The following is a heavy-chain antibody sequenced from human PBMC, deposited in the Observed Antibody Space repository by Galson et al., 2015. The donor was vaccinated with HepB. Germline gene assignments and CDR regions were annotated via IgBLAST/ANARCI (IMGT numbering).Heavy chain of an antibody. CDR2: ISWNSGII. CDR1: GFTFDDYA. CDR3: AKDLRGIAVPGREYTYYYYYMDV. J-gene: IGHJ6*03. V-gene: IGHV3-9*01. D-gene: IGHD6-19*01. Sequence: SLRLSCAASGFTFDDYAMHWVRQVPGKGLEWVSGISWNSGIIGYADSVKGRFTISRDNAKSSLYLQMNSLRADDTAFYYCAKDLRGIAVPGREYTYYYYYMDVWGKGTTVTVSS.